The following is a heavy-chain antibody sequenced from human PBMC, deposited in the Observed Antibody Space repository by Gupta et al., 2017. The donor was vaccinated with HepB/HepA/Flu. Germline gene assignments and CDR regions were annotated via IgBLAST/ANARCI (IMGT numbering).Heavy chain of an antibody. J-gene: IGHJ4*02. V-gene: IGHV4-39*01. CDR3: ARHKRAVRRDGQFFDY. D-gene: IGHD5-24*01. CDR1: GGSISSSSYY. CDR2: IYYSGST. Sequence: QLQLQESGPGLVKPSETLSLTCTVSGGSISSSSYYWGWIRQPPGKGLEWIGSIYYSGSTYYNPSLKSRVTISVDTSKNQFSLKLSSVTAADTAVYYCARHKRAVRRDGQFFDYWGQGTLVTVSS.